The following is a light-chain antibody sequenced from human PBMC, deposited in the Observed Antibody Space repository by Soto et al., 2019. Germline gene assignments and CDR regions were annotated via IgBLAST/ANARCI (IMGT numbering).Light chain of an antibody. CDR1: QSVSSY. CDR3: QQRSKFLRT. CDR2: DTS. Sequence: EIVLTQSPATLSLSPGERATLSCRASQSVSSYLAWYQQKPGQAPRLLIYDTSNRATGIPARFSGSGSGTDFTLTISSLEPEDFAVYYCQQRSKFLRTFGQGTTVEIK. J-gene: IGKJ1*01. V-gene: IGKV3-11*01.